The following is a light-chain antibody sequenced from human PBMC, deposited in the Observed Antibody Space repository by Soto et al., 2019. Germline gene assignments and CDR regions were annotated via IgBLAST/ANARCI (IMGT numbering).Light chain of an antibody. CDR3: QQYNIWPFT. J-gene: IGKJ3*01. CDR2: GAS. CDR1: QSISIN. V-gene: IGKV3-15*01. Sequence: IVITQSQATVSVSPGERATLSCIARQSISINFAWAQQKPGQAPRLLIYGASTTATGIPATFSGSGYGTDFTLTISSLQPEDFAVYYCQQYNIWPFTFGVGTKVDIK.